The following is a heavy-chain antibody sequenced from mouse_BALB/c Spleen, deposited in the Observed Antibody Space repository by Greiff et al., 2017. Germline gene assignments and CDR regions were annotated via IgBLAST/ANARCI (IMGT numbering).Heavy chain of an antibody. V-gene: IGHV1-87*01. D-gene: IGHD4-1*01. CDR2: IYPGDGDT. Sequence: QVQLQQSGAELARPGASVKLSCKASGYTFTSYWMQWVKQRPGQGLEWIGAIYPGDGDTRYTQKFKGKATLTADKSSSTAYMQLSSLASEDSAVYYCARGTGDGDYYAMDYWGQGTSVTVSS. CDR1: GYTFTSYW. CDR3: ARGTGDGDYYAMDY. J-gene: IGHJ4*01.